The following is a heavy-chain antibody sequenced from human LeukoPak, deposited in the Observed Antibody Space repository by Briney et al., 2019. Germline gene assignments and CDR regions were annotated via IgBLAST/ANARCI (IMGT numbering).Heavy chain of an antibody. J-gene: IGHJ4*02. D-gene: IGHD6-19*01. CDR1: GYSISSGYY. CDR2: INHSGST. Sequence: SETLSLTCTVSGYSISSGYYWGWIRQPPGKGLEWIGEINHSGSTNYNPSLKSRVTISVDTSKNQFSLKLSSVTAADTAVYYCARSEQWLVPPDHWGQGTLVTVSS. CDR3: ARSEQWLVPPDH. V-gene: IGHV4-38-2*02.